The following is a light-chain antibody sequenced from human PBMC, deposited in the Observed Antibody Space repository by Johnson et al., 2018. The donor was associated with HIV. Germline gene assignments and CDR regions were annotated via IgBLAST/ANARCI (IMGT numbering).Light chain of an antibody. Sequence: QPVLTQPPSVSAAPGQKVTISCSGSSSNIGNNYVSWYQHLPGTAPKLLIYENDKRPSGIPDRFSGSKSGTSATLGITGLQTWDEADYYCGTWDSSLSAYVFGTGTKVTVL. CDR2: END. CDR1: SSNIGNNY. CDR3: GTWDSSLSAYV. J-gene: IGLJ1*01. V-gene: IGLV1-51*02.